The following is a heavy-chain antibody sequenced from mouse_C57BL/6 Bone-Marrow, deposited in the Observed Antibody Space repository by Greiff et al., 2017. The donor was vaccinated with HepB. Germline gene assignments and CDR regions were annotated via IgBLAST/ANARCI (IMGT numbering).Heavy chain of an antibody. CDR3: AREGYYYGSSYSAAWFAY. J-gene: IGHJ3*01. CDR2: ISYDGSN. D-gene: IGHD1-1*01. CDR1: GYSITSGYY. V-gene: IGHV3-6*01. Sequence: EVHLVESGPGLVKPSQSLSLTCSVTGYSITSGYYWNWIRQFPGNKLEWMGYISYDGSNNYNPSLKNRISITRDTSKNQFFLKLNSVTTEDTATYYCAREGYYYGSSYSAAWFAYWGQGTLVTVSA.